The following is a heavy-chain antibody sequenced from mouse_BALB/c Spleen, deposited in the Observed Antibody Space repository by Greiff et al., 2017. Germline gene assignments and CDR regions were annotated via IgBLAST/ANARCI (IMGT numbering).Heavy chain of an antibody. CDR1: GFNIHDIY. J-gene: IGHJ2*01. Sequence: EVQLQQSGAELVKPGASVKFSCTASGFNIHDIYMHRVKQRPEQGLEWIGRIDPVNGNTKYDPKFQGKATITADTSSNTAYLQLSRLTSEDTAVYYCAVYYDYDGVLDYWGQGTTLTVSS. CDR2: IDPVNGNT. CDR3: AVYYDYDGVLDY. D-gene: IGHD2-4*01. V-gene: IGHV14-3*02.